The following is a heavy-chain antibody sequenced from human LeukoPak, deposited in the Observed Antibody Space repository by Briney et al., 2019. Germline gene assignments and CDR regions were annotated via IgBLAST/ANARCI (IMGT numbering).Heavy chain of an antibody. Sequence: GGSLRLSCAASGFTFSSYAMHWVRQAPGKGLEWVAVISYDGSNKYYADSVKGRFTISRDSSKNTLYLQMNSLRAEDTAVYYCAREAQEVRGVINDAFDIWGQGTMVTVSS. V-gene: IGHV3-30-3*01. J-gene: IGHJ3*02. CDR2: ISYDGSNK. CDR3: AREAQEVRGVINDAFDI. D-gene: IGHD3-10*01. CDR1: GFTFSSYA.